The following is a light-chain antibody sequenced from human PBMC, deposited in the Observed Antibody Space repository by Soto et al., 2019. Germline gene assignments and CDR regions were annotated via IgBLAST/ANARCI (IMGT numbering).Light chain of an antibody. J-gene: IGKJ4*01. V-gene: IGKV3-15*01. Sequence: EIVMTQSPATLSVSPREGATLSCKASQNVYNNLAWYQQRPGQPPRLLIYDASTRATGISARFSGSGYGTEFTLTISSLQSEDFAVYFCQECRNWPLTFGGGTKVEIK. CDR1: QNVYNN. CDR2: DAS. CDR3: QECRNWPLT.